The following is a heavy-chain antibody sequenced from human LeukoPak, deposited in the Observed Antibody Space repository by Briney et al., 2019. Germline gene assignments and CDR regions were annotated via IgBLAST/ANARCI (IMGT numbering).Heavy chain of an antibody. V-gene: IGHV3-7*01. D-gene: IGHD2-21*01. Sequence: GGSLRLSCAASGFTFSSKWMSWVRQAPGKGLEWVANIKYDGSEKYYVDSVKGRFTISRDDAKNSLYLQMNSLRAQDTAVYYCARDFSPSCGGDCYLDAFDIWGQGTMVTVSS. J-gene: IGHJ3*02. CDR1: GFTFSSKW. CDR3: ARDFSPSCGGDCYLDAFDI. CDR2: IKYDGSEK.